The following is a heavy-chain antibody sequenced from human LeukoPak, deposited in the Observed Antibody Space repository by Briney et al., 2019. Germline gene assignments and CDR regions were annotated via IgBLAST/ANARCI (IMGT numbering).Heavy chain of an antibody. D-gene: IGHD2/OR15-2a*01. V-gene: IGHV3-7*01. CDR1: GFTFSTSW. Sequence: GGSLRLSCAASGFTFSTSWMSWVRQAPGKGLEWVANIKEDGSEKNYVDSVKGRFTISRDNAKNSLDLQMNSLRAEDTAVYYCVKDRFGIYAWGQGTLVTVSS. CDR3: VKDRFGIYA. CDR2: IKEDGSEK. J-gene: IGHJ5*02.